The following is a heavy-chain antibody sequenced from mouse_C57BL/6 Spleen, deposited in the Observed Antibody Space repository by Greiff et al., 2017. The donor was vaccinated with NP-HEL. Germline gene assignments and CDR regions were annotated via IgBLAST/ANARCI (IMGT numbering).Heavy chain of an antibody. J-gene: IGHJ1*03. CDR1: GFSLTSYG. CDR2: IWSGGST. Sequence: VKLMESGPGLVQPSQSLSITCTVSGFSLTSYGVHWVRQSPGKGLEWLGVIWSGGSTDYNAAFITRLSISKDNSKSQVFFKMNSLQADDTAIYYCARGYYGSSRNWYFDVWGTGTTVTVSS. D-gene: IGHD1-1*01. CDR3: ARGYYGSSRNWYFDV. V-gene: IGHV2-2*01.